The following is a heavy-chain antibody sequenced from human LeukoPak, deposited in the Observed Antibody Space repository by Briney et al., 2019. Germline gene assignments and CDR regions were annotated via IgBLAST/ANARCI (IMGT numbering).Heavy chain of an antibody. J-gene: IGHJ3*02. CDR1: GGSISSYY. CDR2: TYTSGST. V-gene: IGHV4-4*07. D-gene: IGHD6-19*01. Sequence: SETLSLTCTVSGGSISSYYWSWIRQPAGKGLEWIGRTYTSGSTNYNPSLKSRVTMSVDTSKNQFSLKLSSVTAAGTAVYYCARIAVAGRGDAFDIWGQGTMVTVSS. CDR3: ARIAVAGRGDAFDI.